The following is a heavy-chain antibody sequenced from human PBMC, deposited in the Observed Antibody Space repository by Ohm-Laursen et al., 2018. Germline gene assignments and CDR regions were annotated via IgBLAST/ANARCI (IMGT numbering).Heavy chain of an antibody. CDR2: VSDRT. CDR3: AKSLGSVAVAGTKDAFDF. Sequence: SLRLSCAASGFTFSSYAMSWVRQAPGKGLEWVSAVSDRTYYADSVKGRFTISRDNSKNTLDLYLKSLRVEDTAIYYCAKSLGSVAVAGTKDAFDFWGQGTMVAVSS. J-gene: IGHJ3*01. D-gene: IGHD6-19*01. V-gene: IGHV3-23*01. CDR1: GFTFSSYA.